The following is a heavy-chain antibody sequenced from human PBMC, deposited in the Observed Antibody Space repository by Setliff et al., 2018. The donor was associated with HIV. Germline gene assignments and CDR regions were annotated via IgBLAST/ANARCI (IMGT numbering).Heavy chain of an antibody. D-gene: IGHD5-12*01. CDR3: AKDLRWLQSPLSNAFDV. CDR1: GFTFSGSA. CDR2: IRSRANNYAT. Sequence: GSLRLSCAASGFTFSGSAMHWVRQASGKGLEWVGRIRSRANNYATTYAASVKGRFTISRDDSKTTAYLQMNSLKTEDTAVYYCAKDLRWLQSPLSNAFDVWGQGTMVTVSS. V-gene: IGHV3-73*01. J-gene: IGHJ3*01.